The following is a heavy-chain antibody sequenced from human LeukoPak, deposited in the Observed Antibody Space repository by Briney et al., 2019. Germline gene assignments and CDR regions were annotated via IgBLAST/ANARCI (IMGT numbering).Heavy chain of an antibody. V-gene: IGHV3-23*01. J-gene: IGHJ3*01. CDR3: VQEGPRGLAFDV. CDR2: ISGSGGGT. CDR1: GVTFSSYV. Sequence: GGSLRLSCEASGVTFSSYVMSWVRQALGKGPEWVSGISGSGGGTYYADFVKGRFAISRDNSKNTLYLQMNSLRAEDSAVYYCVQEGPRGLAFDVWGQGTKVTVSS.